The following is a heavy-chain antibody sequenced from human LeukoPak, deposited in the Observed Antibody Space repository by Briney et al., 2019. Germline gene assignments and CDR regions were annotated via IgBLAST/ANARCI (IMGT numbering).Heavy chain of an antibody. J-gene: IGHJ4*02. CDR3: ARGSALDILTGYKLYYFDY. V-gene: IGHV1-69*13. CDR1: GGTFSSYA. CDR2: IIPIFGTA. Sequence: GASVKVSCKASGGTFSSYAISWVRQAPGQGLEWMGGIIPIFGTANYAQKFQGRVTITADESTSTAYMELSSLRSEDTAVYYCARGSALDILTGYKLYYFDYWGQGTLVTVSS. D-gene: IGHD3-9*01.